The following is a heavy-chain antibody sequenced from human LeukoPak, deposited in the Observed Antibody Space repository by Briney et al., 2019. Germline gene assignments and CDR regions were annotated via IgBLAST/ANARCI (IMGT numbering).Heavy chain of an antibody. CDR3: ATTLGSGWKFDY. J-gene: IGHJ4*02. D-gene: IGHD6-19*01. Sequence: PGGSLRLSCAASRFIFSNYGIHWVRQAPGKGLEWVAVISYDEINKDYADSVKGRFTISRDNSKNTLYLQMNSLRAEDTAVYYCATTLGSGWKFDYWGQGTLVTVSS. CDR1: RFIFSNYG. CDR2: ISYDEINK. V-gene: IGHV3-30*03.